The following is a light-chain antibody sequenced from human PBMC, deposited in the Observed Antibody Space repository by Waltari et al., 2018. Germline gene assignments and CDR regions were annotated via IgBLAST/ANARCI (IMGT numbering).Light chain of an antibody. CDR1: QSISTW. J-gene: IGKJ4*01. CDR3: QQYTSFTLT. CDR2: KAS. Sequence: DIQMTQSPSTLSASVGDRVTITCRACQSISTWLAWYQQKPGKAPKLLIYKASDLESGVPSRFSGSGSGTEFTLTISSLQPDDSATYYCQQYTSFTLTFGGGTKVEIK. V-gene: IGKV1-5*03.